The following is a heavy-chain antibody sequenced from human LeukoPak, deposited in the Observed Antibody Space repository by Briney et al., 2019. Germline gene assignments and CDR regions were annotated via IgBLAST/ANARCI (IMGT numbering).Heavy chain of an antibody. D-gene: IGHD2-2*01. J-gene: IGHJ4*02. CDR1: GYPFTTYP. CDR2: INPSGGST. V-gene: IGHV1-46*01. CDR3: ARLGYCGSTTCQ. Sequence: ASVTVSYKASGYPFTTYPMHWVRQAPGQGLEWMGIINPSGGSTNYAQKFQGRVTMTRDTSTSTVYMELSSLRSEDTAVYYCARLGYCGSTTCQWGQGTVVTVSS.